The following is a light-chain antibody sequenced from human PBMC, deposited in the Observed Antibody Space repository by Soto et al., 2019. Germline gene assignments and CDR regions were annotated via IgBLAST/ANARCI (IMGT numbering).Light chain of an antibody. CDR2: DNN. J-gene: IGLJ3*02. CDR3: GTWDSTLSAGV. V-gene: IGLV1-51*01. CDR1: SSNIGSNY. Sequence: QSVLTQPPSVSAAPGQTVTISCSGSSSNIGSNYVSWYQQLPGTAPKLLICDNNKRPSGIPDRFSGSKSGTSATLGITGLQTGEEADYYCGTWDSTLSAGVFGGGTKLTVL.